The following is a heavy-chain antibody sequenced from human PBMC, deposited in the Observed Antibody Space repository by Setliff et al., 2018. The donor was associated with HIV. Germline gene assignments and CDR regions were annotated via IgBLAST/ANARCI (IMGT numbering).Heavy chain of an antibody. CDR1: GASINSGSYY. J-gene: IGHJ4*02. CDR2: GPYSGST. D-gene: IGHD6-6*01. CDR3: ARFRGVHSSSLLDS. V-gene: IGHV4-39*01. Sequence: PSETLSLTCSVSGASINSGSYYWGWIRQPPGKGLEWIGIGPYSGSTYYNPSLKSRVTISVDTSNNQLFLKVSSVTAADTAVYYCARFRGVHSSSLLDSWGQGTLVTVSS.